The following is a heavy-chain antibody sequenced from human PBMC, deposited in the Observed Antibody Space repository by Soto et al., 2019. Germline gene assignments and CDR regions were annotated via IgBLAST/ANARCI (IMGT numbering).Heavy chain of an antibody. D-gene: IGHD6-19*01. CDR1: GGTFSSYA. J-gene: IGHJ6*02. CDR2: IIPIFGTA. Sequence: SVKLSCKASGGTFSSYAISWVRQAPGQGLEWMGGIIPIFGTANYAQKFQGRVTITADESTSTAYMELSRLRSEDTAVYYCARLALAGPHEGMDFWGQGTTVTVSS. V-gene: IGHV1-69*13. CDR3: ARLALAGPHEGMDF.